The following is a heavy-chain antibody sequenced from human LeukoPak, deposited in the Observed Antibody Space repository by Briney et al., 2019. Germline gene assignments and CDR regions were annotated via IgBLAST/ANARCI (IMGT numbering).Heavy chain of an antibody. CDR1: GFTFSSYA. V-gene: IGHV3-64*01. CDR3: AKLAKYFYGWETYYFFEH. J-gene: IGHJ4*02. CDR2: ISSNGGST. Sequence: GGSLRLSCAASGFTFSSYAMHWVRQAPGKGLEYVSAISSNGGSTYYANSVKGRFTISRDNSKNTLYLQMNSLRVEDTAVYYCAKLAKYFYGWETYYFFEHWGQGTPVTASS. D-gene: IGHD3-10*01.